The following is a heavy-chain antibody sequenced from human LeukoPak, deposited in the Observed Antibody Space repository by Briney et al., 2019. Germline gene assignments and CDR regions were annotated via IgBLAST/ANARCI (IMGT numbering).Heavy chain of an antibody. CDR3: AREGRGYYGDFDY. Sequence: PGGSLRLSCAASGFIFSDHDMDWIRQAPGKGLEWMSYISRSGTTKYYADSVKGRFTISRDNADNSLYLQLNSLRAEDTAVYYCAREGRGYYGDFDYWVQGGMVSVCS. J-gene: IGHJ4*02. CDR1: GFIFSDHD. V-gene: IGHV3-11*01. CDR2: ISRSGTTK. D-gene: IGHD3-22*01.